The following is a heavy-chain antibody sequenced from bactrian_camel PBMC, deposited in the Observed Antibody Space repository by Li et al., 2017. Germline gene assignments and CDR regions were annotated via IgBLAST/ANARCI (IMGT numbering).Heavy chain of an antibody. J-gene: IGHJ4*01. CDR3: VKPNPDARGGFDH. V-gene: IGHV3S26*01. CDR1: GLPDSSNC. Sequence: HVQLVESGGGSVQAGGSLRLSCAASGLPDSSNCMGWFRQAPGKEREGVACVDTDGKSTYAQFMEGRSTISRDNAKNTVYLLMNSLKPEDTAVYYCVKPNPDARGGFDHWGQGTQVTVS. D-gene: IGHD1*01. CDR2: VDTDGKS.